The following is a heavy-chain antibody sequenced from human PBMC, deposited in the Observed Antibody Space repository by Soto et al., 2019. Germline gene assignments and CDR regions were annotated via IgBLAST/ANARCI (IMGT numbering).Heavy chain of an antibody. D-gene: IGHD3-3*01. CDR2: IYYSGST. CDR3: ATLRFPSYYYYYGMDV. CDR1: GGSISSGGYY. Sequence: SETLSLTCTVSGGSISSGGYYWSWIRQHPGKGLEWIGYIYYSGSTYYNPSLKSRVTISLDTSKNQFSLKLNSVTAADTAVYYCATLRFPSYYYYYGMDVWGQGTTVTVSS. V-gene: IGHV4-31*03. J-gene: IGHJ6*02.